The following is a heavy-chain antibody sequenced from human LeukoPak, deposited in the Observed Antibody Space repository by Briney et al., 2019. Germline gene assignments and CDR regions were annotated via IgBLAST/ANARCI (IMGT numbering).Heavy chain of an antibody. J-gene: IGHJ5*02. CDR1: GFTFSRYD. Sequence: GGSLRLSCLASGFTFSRYDMHWVRQAPGKGLEWVAVTSNDGRKEIYADSVKGRFTISRDNSKNTLYLQMNSLRAEDAAVYYCARAAAVTGAFRDNWFDPWGQGTLVTVSS. D-gene: IGHD6-19*01. CDR2: TSNDGRKE. V-gene: IGHV3-30*04. CDR3: ARAAAVTGAFRDNWFDP.